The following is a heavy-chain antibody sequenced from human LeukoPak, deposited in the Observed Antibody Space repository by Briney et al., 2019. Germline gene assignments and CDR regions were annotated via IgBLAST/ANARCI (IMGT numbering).Heavy chain of an antibody. J-gene: IGHJ4*02. V-gene: IGHV4-39*07. CDR1: GGSISSSSYY. CDR2: IYYSGST. Sequence: PSETLSLTCTVSGGSISSSSYYWGWIRQPPGEGLEWIGSIYYSGSTYYNSSLKSRVTISVDTSKNHFSLKLSSVTAADTAVYFCASGLMDYDFLTGYFDYWGQGTLVTVSS. CDR3: ASGLMDYDFLTGYFDY. D-gene: IGHD3-9*01.